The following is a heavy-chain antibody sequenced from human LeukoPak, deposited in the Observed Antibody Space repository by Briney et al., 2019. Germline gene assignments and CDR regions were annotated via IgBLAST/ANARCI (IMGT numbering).Heavy chain of an antibody. Sequence: KTSETPSLTCTVSDGAISGHSWSWIRQPPGKGLEWIGYLYYSWVTNYNPSLQTRLTLSVDTSKNQFSLKLTSVTAADTAVYYCARPYDSSGYFYLWGQGTLVTVSS. CDR2: LYYSWVT. V-gene: IGHV4-59*08. J-gene: IGHJ5*02. CDR1: DGAISGHS. CDR3: ARPYDSSGYFYL. D-gene: IGHD3-22*01.